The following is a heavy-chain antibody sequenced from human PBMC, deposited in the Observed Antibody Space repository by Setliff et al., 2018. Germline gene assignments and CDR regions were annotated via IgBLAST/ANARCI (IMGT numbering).Heavy chain of an antibody. Sequence: SETLSLTCAVYGASFSGTYCSWIRQSPGKGLEWIGEINHTGSPNWIGEINHSGSPNYNPSLKSRVAISVDTSKNYFSLDVSSVTAADTAVYYCVRESRSTWYRRDFWGQGTLVTVSS. D-gene: IGHD6-13*01. CDR1: GASFSGTY. CDR3: VRESRSTWYRRDF. CDR2: INHSGSP. V-gene: IGHV4-34*01. J-gene: IGHJ4*02.